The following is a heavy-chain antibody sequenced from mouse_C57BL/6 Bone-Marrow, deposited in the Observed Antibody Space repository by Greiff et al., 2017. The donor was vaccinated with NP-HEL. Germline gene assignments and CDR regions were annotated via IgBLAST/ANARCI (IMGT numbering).Heavy chain of an antibody. D-gene: IGHD1-1*01. CDR3: TIPYYGSSLYFDY. J-gene: IGHJ2*01. Sequence: VQLQQSGAELVRPGASVKLSCTASGFNIKDDYMHWVKQRPEQGLEWIGWIDPENGDTEYASKFQGKATITADTSSNTAYLQLSSLTSEDTAVYYCTIPYYGSSLYFDYWGQGTTLTVSS. CDR1: GFNIKDDY. CDR2: IDPENGDT. V-gene: IGHV14-4*01.